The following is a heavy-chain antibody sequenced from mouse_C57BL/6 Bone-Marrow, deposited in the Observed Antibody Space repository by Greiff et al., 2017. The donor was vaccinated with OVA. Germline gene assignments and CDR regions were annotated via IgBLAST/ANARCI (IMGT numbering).Heavy chain of an antibody. CDR3: AREDYGSSYDFDY. CDR2: INPSNGGT. J-gene: IGHJ2*01. D-gene: IGHD1-1*01. V-gene: IGHV1-53*01. Sequence: VKLLDAQGLEWIGNINPSNGGTNYNEKFKSKATLTVDKSSSTAYMQLSSLTSEDSAVYYCAREDYGSSYDFDYWGQGTTLTVSS.